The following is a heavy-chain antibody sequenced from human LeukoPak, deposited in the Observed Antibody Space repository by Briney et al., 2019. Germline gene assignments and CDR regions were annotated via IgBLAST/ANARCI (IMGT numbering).Heavy chain of an antibody. Sequence: SETLSLTCTVSGGSISSYYWSWIRQPPGKGLEWIGYTHYSGSNKYNPSLKSRVTISIDTSKNQFSLKLSSVTAADTAVYYCARVLNSGYSDYWGQGTLVTVSS. CDR2: THYSGSN. CDR1: GGSISSYY. J-gene: IGHJ4*02. D-gene: IGHD1-26*01. CDR3: ARVLNSGYSDY. V-gene: IGHV4-59*01.